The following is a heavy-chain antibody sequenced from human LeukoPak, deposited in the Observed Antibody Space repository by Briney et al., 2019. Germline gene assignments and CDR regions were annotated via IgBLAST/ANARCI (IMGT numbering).Heavy chain of an antibody. Sequence: GGSLRLSCAASGFTFSSYAMSWVRRAPGKGLEWVSAISGSGGSTYYADSVKGRFTISRDNFKNTLYLQMNSLRAEDTAVFYCARVLSGDYVGYWGQGTLVTVSS. V-gene: IGHV3-23*01. CDR1: GFTFSSYA. D-gene: IGHD4-17*01. CDR2: ISGSGGST. J-gene: IGHJ4*02. CDR3: ARVLSGDYVGY.